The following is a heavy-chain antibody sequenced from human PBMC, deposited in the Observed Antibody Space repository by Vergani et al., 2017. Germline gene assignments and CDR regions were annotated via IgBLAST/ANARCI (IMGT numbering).Heavy chain of an antibody. CDR2: INPNSGGP. CDR3: ARGGRLWSRDWFDP. D-gene: IGHD2-21*01. CDR1: GYTFTGYY. J-gene: IGHJ5*02. Sequence: QVQLVQSGAEVKKPGASVKVSCKASGYTFTGYYMHWVRQAPGPGLEWMGWINPNSGGPNYAQKFQGRVTMTRDTSISTAYMELSRLRSDDTAVYYCARGGRLWSRDWFDPWGQGTLVTVSS. V-gene: IGHV1-2*02.